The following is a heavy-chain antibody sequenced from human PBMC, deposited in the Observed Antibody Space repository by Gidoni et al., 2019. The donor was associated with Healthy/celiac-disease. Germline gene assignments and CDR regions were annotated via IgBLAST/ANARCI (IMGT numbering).Heavy chain of an antibody. D-gene: IGHD2-2*02. Sequence: QVQLQESGPGLVKPSETLSLTCAVSGYSISRGYYWGWIRQPPGKGLEWIGSIYHSGSTYYNPSLKSRVTISVDTSKNQFSLKLSSVTAADTAVYYCARDIRPDIVVVPAAIRQRFFGEFWFDPWGQGTLVTVSS. CDR2: IYHSGST. V-gene: IGHV4-38-2*02. CDR3: ARDIRPDIVVVPAAIRQRFFGEFWFDP. CDR1: GYSISRGYY. J-gene: IGHJ5*02.